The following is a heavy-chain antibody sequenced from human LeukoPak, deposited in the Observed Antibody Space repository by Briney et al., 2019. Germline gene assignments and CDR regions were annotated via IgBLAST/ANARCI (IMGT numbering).Heavy chain of an antibody. J-gene: IGHJ5*02. V-gene: IGHV4-39*01. CDR1: GGSISSSSYY. Sequence: SETLSLTCTVSGGSISSSSYYWGWIRQPPGKGLEWIGSIYYSGSTYYNPSLKSRVTISVDTSKNQFSLKLSSVTAADTAVYYCARLAGLSLRPGRFGFDPWGQGTLVTVSS. D-gene: IGHD2/OR15-2a*01. CDR2: IYYSGST. CDR3: ARLAGLSLRPGRFGFDP.